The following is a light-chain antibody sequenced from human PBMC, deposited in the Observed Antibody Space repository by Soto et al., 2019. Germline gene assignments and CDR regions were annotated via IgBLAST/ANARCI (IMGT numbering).Light chain of an antibody. V-gene: IGKV1-39*01. Sequence: DIQMTQSPSSLSASVGDRVTITCRASQTISTHLNWYQQKPGKAPKLLIYAASTLQSGVPSRFSGSGSGTDFPLTINSLQPEDFATYYCQQSLNIPYTFGQGTKLEIK. J-gene: IGKJ2*01. CDR1: QTISTH. CDR3: QQSLNIPYT. CDR2: AAS.